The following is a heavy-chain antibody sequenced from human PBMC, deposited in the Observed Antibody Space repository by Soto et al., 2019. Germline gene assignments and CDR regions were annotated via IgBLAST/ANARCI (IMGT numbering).Heavy chain of an antibody. CDR2: ISSSGGSI. D-gene: IGHD2-2*02. CDR1: GFTFNSHE. J-gene: IGHJ5*02. CDR3: ARSWGRYCSSSRCYSPWFDP. Sequence: EVQLVESGGGLVQPGGSLRLSCAGSGFTFNSHEMTWVRQAPGKGLEWISSISSSGGSIYYADSVKGRFTVSRDNAKNSRYLQMNSLRAEDTAVYYCARSWGRYCSSSRCYSPWFDPWGRGTLVTVSS. V-gene: IGHV3-48*03.